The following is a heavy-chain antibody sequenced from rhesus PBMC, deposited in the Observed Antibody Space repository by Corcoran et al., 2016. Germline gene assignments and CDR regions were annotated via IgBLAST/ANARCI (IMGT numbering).Heavy chain of an antibody. D-gene: IGHD2-21*01. Sequence: QVQLQESGPGLVKPSETLSLTCAVSGGSISSNYWSWIRQAPGKGLEWIGRIYGRGGSTKYNPALKSRGTMSTDTSKNQFSLKLSSVTAADTAVYYCARGMVLFDYWGQGVLVTVSS. CDR3: ARGMVLFDY. CDR2: IYGRGGST. CDR1: GGSISSNY. J-gene: IGHJ4*01. V-gene: IGHV4-160*01.